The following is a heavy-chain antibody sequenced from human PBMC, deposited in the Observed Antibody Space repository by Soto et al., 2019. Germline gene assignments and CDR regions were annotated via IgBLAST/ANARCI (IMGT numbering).Heavy chain of an antibody. D-gene: IGHD3-10*01. CDR2: ISYDGSNK. J-gene: IGHJ5*02. CDR3: AKNHGSGSGGWFDP. CDR1: GFTFSSYG. V-gene: IGHV3-30*18. Sequence: QVQLVESGGGVVQPRRSLRLSCAASGFTFSSYGMHWVRQAPGKGLEWVAVISYDGSNKYYADSVKGRFTISRDNSKNRLYLQMNSLRAEDTAVYYCAKNHGSGSGGWFDPWGPGNPGHRLL.